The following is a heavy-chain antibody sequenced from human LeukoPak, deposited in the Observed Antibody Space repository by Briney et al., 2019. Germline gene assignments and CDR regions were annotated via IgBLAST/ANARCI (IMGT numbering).Heavy chain of an antibody. CDR1: GGPISSGSYY. CDR3: AREYSNPLRYFDY. J-gene: IGHJ4*02. V-gene: IGHV4-61*09. CDR2: IYPSGST. D-gene: IGHD4-11*01. Sequence: SETLSLTCTVSGGPISSGSYYWSWIRQPAGKGLEWVGHIYPSGSTNYNPSLKSRVTISIDTSRNQFSLNLNSVTAADTAVYYCAREYSNPLRYFDYWGQGTLVTVSS.